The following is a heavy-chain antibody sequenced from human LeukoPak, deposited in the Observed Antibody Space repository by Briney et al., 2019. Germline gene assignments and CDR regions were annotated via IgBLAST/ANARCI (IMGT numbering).Heavy chain of an antibody. D-gene: IGHD3-10*01. J-gene: IGHJ4*02. Sequence: ASVKVCCKASGYTFTGYYMHWVRPAPGQGLEWMRWISVNNGNTNYAQKLQGRVTMTTDSSTSTAYMEPRSLRSDDTAVYYCAREPKVLLWFGELFPDYWGQGTLVTVSS. V-gene: IGHV1-18*04. CDR3: AREPKVLLWFGELFPDY. CDR1: GYTFTGYY. CDR2: ISVNNGNT.